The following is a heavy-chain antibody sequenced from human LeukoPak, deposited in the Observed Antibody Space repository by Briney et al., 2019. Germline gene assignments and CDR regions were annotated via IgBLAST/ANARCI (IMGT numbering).Heavy chain of an antibody. CDR3: AKDGGLWVSAHWGDS. D-gene: IGHD7-27*01. CDR2: ITTSDGNT. Sequence: GGSLRLSCAASGFTFSSYTMSWVRQAPGKGLEWVSTITTSDGNTYYADSVKGRFTVSRDSSKNTLFLQMNSLRAEDTAVYYCAKDGGLWVSAHWGDSWGRGTLVTVSS. CDR1: GFTFSSYT. V-gene: IGHV3-23*01. J-gene: IGHJ4*02.